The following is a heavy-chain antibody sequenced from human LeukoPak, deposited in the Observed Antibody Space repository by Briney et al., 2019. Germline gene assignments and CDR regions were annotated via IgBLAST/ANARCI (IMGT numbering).Heavy chain of an antibody. V-gene: IGHV4-39*01. CDR3: ARWSGSVTARNYYYYMDV. J-gene: IGHJ6*03. CDR2: IYYSGST. CDR1: GGSISSSSHY. Sequence: SETLSLTCTVSGGSISSSSHYWGWIRQPPGKGLEWIGSIYYSGSTYYNPSLESRVTISVDTSKNQFSLKVSSVTAADTAVYYCARWSGSVTARNYYYYMDVWGEGTTVTVSS. D-gene: IGHD6-6*01.